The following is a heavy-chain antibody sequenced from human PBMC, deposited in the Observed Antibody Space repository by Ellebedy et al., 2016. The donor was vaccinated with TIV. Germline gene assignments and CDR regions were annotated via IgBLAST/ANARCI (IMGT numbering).Heavy chain of an antibody. Sequence: MPSETLSLTCGVSGGSVSNTRYYWAWIRQPPGKGLEWIGNIYYSGVTYYNPSLKSRVTISVDTSKNQFSLRLTSVTAADTAVYYCARVETVDTFHYDSWGQGTLVTVSS. D-gene: IGHD2/OR15-2a*01. V-gene: IGHV4-39*07. J-gene: IGHJ4*02. CDR3: ARVETVDTFHYDS. CDR2: IYYSGVT. CDR1: GGSVSNTRYY.